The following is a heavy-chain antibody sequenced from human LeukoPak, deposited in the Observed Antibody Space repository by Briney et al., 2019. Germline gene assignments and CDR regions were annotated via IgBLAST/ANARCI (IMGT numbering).Heavy chain of an antibody. D-gene: IGHD6-19*01. J-gene: IGHJ3*01. V-gene: IGHV4-34*01. CDR2: INHSGST. CDR3: ARGGMAVAYSHDAFDL. CDR1: GGSFSGYY. Sequence: SETLSLTCAVFGGSFSGYYWNWIRQAPGTGLEWIGEINHSGSTNYHPSLKSRVTISVDTSKNHLSLKLSSVTAADTAVYYCARGGMAVAYSHDAFDLWGQGTMVTIS.